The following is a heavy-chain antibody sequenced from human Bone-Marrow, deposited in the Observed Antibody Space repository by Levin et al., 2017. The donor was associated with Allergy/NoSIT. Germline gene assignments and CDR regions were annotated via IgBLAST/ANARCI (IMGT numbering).Heavy chain of an antibody. V-gene: IGHV1-3*01. J-gene: IGHJ4*02. CDR3: ARGSISWFPFFDY. D-gene: IGHD3-10*01. CDR1: GYTFTSHA. Sequence: PGESLKISCKASGYTFTSHAIHWVRQAPGQGIEWMGWINAGNGDTKYSQKFRDRVTITRDTSANTAYMELNSLRSEDTAVYYCARGSISWFPFFDYWGQGPLVTVSS. CDR2: INAGNGDT.